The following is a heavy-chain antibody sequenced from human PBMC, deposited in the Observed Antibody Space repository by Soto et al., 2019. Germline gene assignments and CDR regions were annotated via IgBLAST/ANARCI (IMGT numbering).Heavy chain of an antibody. CDR2: ISGSGGRT. Sequence: GGSLRLSCVASGFPFSSYAMSWVRQTPGKGLEWVSGISGSGGRTYYADSVKGRFTISRDNSNNTLSLQMHILRVEATAVYFCAKGGYYSLFDIWGQGTMVTVSS. J-gene: IGHJ3*02. D-gene: IGHD3-16*01. CDR1: GFPFSSYA. V-gene: IGHV3-23*01. CDR3: AKGGYYSLFDI.